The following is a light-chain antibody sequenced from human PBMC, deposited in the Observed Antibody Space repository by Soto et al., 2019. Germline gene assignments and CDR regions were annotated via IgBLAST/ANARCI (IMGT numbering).Light chain of an antibody. CDR3: QQHETLIT. CDR1: QSVSSAY. V-gene: IGKV3-20*01. J-gene: IGKJ5*01. Sequence: EIVLTPCPGTLSLSPGERATLSGRASQSVSSAYLPWSRQKPGQAPRLLIYGTSNRATGIPDRFSDSGSGTDFTLTISRLEPEDFAVYYCQQHETLITFGQGTRLEI. CDR2: GTS.